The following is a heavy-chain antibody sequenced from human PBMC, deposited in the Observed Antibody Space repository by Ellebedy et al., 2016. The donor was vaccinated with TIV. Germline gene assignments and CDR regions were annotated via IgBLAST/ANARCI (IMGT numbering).Heavy chain of an antibody. J-gene: IGHJ4*02. CDR3: ARDQGGYCSGGSCYPD. CDR2: IYYSGST. V-gene: IGHV4-31*03. Sequence: SETLSLTCTVSGGSISSGGYYWSWIRQHPGKGLEWIGYIYYSGSTYYNPSLKSRVTISVDTSKNQFSLKLSSVTAADTAVYYCARDQGGYCSGGSCYPDWGQGTLVTVSS. D-gene: IGHD2-15*01. CDR1: GGSISSGGYY.